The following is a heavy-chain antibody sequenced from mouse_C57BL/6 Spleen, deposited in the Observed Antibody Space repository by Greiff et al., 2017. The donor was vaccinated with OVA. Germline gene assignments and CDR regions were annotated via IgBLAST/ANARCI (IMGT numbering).Heavy chain of an antibody. V-gene: IGHV1-53*01. CDR2: INPSNGGT. CDR3: ARGDYGNYGENYAMDY. CDR1: GYTFTSYW. D-gene: IGHD2-1*01. J-gene: IGHJ4*01. Sequence: QVQLKQPGTELVKPGASVKLSCKASGYTFTSYWMHWVKQRPGQGLEWIGNINPSNGGTNYNEKFKSKATLTVDKSSSTAYMQLSSLTSEDSAVYYCARGDYGNYGENYAMDYWGQGTSVTVSS.